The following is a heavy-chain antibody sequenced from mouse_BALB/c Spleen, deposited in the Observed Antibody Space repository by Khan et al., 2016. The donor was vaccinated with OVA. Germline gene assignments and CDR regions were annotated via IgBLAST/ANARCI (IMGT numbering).Heavy chain of an antibody. CDR1: GYTFTTYW. Sequence: LEESGAELAKPGASVKMSCKASGYTFTTYWMHWVQQRPGQGLEWIGYINPTSGYTYYNENFKDRATLSADKASSTAYMQLSSLTSEDTAVYYCPRDRIAYWAQGTTLTVSA. V-gene: IGHV1-7*01. CDR3: PRDRIAY. CDR2: INPTSGYT. J-gene: IGHJ2*01.